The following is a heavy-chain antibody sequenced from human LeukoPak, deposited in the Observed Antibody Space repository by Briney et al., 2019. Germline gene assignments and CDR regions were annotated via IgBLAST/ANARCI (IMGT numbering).Heavy chain of an antibody. Sequence: QPGGSLRLSCAASGFTFSSYAMTWIRQAPGKGLEWVSSISGSGSTIYYADSVKGRFTISRDNAKNSLYLQMNSLRAEDTAVYYCARDMAYYYDSSGYGRFDIWGQGTMVTVSS. V-gene: IGHV3-48*03. CDR1: GFTFSSYA. J-gene: IGHJ3*02. D-gene: IGHD3-22*01. CDR2: ISGSGSTI. CDR3: ARDMAYYYDSSGYGRFDI.